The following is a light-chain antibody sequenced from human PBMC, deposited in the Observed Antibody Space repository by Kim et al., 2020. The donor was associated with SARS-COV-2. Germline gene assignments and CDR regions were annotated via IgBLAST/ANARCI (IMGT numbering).Light chain of an antibody. CDR2: NDS. CDR1: RLGEKY. V-gene: IGLV3-1*01. Sequence: SPVQTASITCSGDRLGEKYASWYQQKPGQSPVLVIYNDSRRPSGIPERFSGSNSGNTATLTISGTQAIDEADYYCQAWDNNNGVFGGGTQLTVL. J-gene: IGLJ3*02. CDR3: QAWDNNNGV.